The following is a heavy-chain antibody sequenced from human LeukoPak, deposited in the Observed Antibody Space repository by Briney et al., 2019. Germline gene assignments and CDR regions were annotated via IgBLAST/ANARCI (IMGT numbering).Heavy chain of an antibody. V-gene: IGHV3-49*04. CDR2: IQAKAYGGAT. CDR3: TRAPHPRCSSSGCYLDY. Sequence: GGSLRLSCSTSGFTFGDYAMSWVRQTPGKGLEWVGFIQAKAYGGATKYAASVNGKFSISRDDSQSIANLQMNDLKTEDTAVYYCTRAPHPRCSSSGCYLDYWGQGTLVTVSS. CDR1: GFTFGDYA. J-gene: IGHJ4*02. D-gene: IGHD2-2*01.